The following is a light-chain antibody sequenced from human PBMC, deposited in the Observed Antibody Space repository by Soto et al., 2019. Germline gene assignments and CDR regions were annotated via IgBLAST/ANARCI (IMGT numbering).Light chain of an antibody. J-gene: IGKJ4*01. Sequence: IVWTQSPATLSLSPGERATLSCTASQHVTTTYIAWYQQKFGQAPRLLIYGASTRATGTPDRFTGGGFGTDFTLTISRVEREDFAVYYCRQYDSSCTFGGGTKVEMK. V-gene: IGKV3-20*01. CDR2: GAS. CDR1: QHVTTTY. CDR3: RQYDSSCT.